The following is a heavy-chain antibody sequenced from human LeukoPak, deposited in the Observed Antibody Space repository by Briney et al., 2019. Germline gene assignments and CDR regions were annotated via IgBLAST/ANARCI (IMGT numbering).Heavy chain of an antibody. CDR1: GFTFSSYA. D-gene: IGHD6-19*01. J-gene: IGHJ4*02. CDR3: ASPGQWDY. V-gene: IGHV3-23*01. Sequence: PGGSLRLSCVASGFTFSSYAMSWVRQAPGKGLEWVSAISGSGGSTCYADSVKGRFTVSRDNSRNTLYLQMNSLRAEDTAVYYCASPGQWDYWGQGTLVTVSS. CDR2: ISGSGGST.